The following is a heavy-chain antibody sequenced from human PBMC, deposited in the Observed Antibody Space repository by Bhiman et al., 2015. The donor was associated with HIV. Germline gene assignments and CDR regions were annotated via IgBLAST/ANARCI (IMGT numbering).Heavy chain of an antibody. J-gene: IGHJ4*02. Sequence: QVQLVESGGGVVQPGRSLRLSCSASGFNFSSYGMHWVRQAPGKGLEWVAVIWSGGREKHYVDSVKGRFTISRDNSNNMLYLQMNSLRAEDTAVYYCAKDPNPYCAPGVCSAFDYWGQGTLVTVSS. V-gene: IGHV3-33*06. CDR3: AKDPNPYCAPGVCSAFDY. CDR1: GFNFSSYG. D-gene: IGHD2-8*01. CDR2: IWSGGREK.